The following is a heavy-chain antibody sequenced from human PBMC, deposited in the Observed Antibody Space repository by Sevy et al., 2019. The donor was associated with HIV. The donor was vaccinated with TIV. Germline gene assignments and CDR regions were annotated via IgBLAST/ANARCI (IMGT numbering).Heavy chain of an antibody. CDR3: AGYYDSSGYYGFDY. CDR1: VFTFDDYG. J-gene: IGHJ4*02. D-gene: IGHD3-22*01. CDR2: INWNGANI. V-gene: IGHV3-20*04. Sequence: GGSLRLSCEASVFTFDDYGMSWVRQAPGKGLEWVSGINWNGANIAYADSVRGRFTISRDNAKKSLYLQMNSLRVEDTALYYCAGYYDSSGYYGFDYWGQGTLVTVSS.